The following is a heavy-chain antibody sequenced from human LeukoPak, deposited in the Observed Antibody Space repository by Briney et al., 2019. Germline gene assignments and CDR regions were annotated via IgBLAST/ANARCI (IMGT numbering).Heavy chain of an antibody. J-gene: IGHJ4*02. V-gene: IGHV3-21*04. D-gene: IGHD4-17*01. CDR2: ITTRSTYT. CDR3: ARSQSDYGHPDY. Sequence: GESLRVSCAASGFTFSSYTMNWVRQAPGKGLEWVSSITTRSTYTYYADSVKGRFTISRDNAKNLLYLQMNSLRVEDTALYYCARSQSDYGHPDYWGQGTLVTVSS. CDR1: GFTFSSYT.